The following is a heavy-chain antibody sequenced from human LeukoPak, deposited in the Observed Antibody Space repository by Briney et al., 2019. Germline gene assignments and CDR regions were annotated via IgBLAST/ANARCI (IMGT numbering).Heavy chain of an antibody. J-gene: IGHJ4*02. CDR2: MNPNSGNT. CDR3: ARGQKRGGTLPFGY. V-gene: IGHV1-8*01. D-gene: IGHD3-16*01. CDR1: GYTFTSYD. Sequence: ASVKVSCKASGYTFTSYDINWVRQATGQGLEWMGWMNPNSGNTGYAQKFQGRVTMTRNTSISTAYMELSSLRSEDTAVYYCARGQKRGGTLPFGYWGQGTLVTVSS.